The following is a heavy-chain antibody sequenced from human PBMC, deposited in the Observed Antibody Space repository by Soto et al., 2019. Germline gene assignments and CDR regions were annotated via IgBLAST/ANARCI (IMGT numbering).Heavy chain of an antibody. V-gene: IGHV3-66*01. CDR3: ARETRIAAASVY. Sequence: PGGSLRLSCAASGFTVRSNYMSWVRQAPGKGLEWVSVIYSGGSTYYADSVKGRFTISRDNSKNTLYLQMNSLRAEDTAVYYCARETRIAAASVYWGQGTLVTVSS. J-gene: IGHJ4*02. CDR1: GFTVRSNY. CDR2: IYSGGST. D-gene: IGHD6-13*01.